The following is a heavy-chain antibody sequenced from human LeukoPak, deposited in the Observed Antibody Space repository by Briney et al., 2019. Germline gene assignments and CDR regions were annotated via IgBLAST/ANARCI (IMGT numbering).Heavy chain of an antibody. D-gene: IGHD4-11*01. V-gene: IGHV3-7*01. CDR2: IKQDGSEK. CDR3: ARDRGQNDYSNYPYAFDI. J-gene: IGHJ3*02. CDR1: GFTFSSYW. Sequence: GGSLRLSCAASGFTFSSYWMSWVRQAPGKGLEWVANIKQDGSEKYYVDSVKGRFTIPRDNAKNSLYLQMNSLRAEDTAVYYCARDRGQNDYSNYPYAFDIWGQGTMVTVSS.